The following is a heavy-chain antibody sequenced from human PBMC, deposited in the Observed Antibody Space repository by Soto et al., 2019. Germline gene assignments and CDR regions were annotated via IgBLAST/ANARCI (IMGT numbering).Heavy chain of an antibody. V-gene: IGHV6-1*01. CDR2: TYYRSKWYN. CDR1: GDSVSSNSAA. CDR3: ARDQEATYYYGSGSYYNAFDI. D-gene: IGHD3-10*01. J-gene: IGHJ3*02. Sequence: SQTLSLTCAISGDSVSSNSAAWNWIRQSPSRGLEWLGRTYYRSKWYNDYAVSVKSRITINPDTSKNQFSLQLNSVNPEDTAVYYCARDQEATYYYGSGSYYNAFDIWGQGTMVTVSS.